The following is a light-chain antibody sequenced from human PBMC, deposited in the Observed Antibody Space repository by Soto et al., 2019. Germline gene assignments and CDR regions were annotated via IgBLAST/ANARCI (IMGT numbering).Light chain of an antibody. CDR2: GAS. CDR1: QSVTINY. Sequence: EIVLTQAPGTLSLSPGERDTLSCRASQSVTINYLAWYQQKPGQAPRLLIYGASSRATGIPDRFSGSGSGSDFTLTISRLEPEDFAVNYCQHYGNSRGPFGQGTKVEIK. V-gene: IGKV3-20*01. CDR3: QHYGNSRGP. J-gene: IGKJ1*01.